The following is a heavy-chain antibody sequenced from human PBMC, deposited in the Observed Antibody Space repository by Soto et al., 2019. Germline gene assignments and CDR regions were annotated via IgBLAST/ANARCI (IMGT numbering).Heavy chain of an antibody. Sequence: EVQLVESGGGLVQPGGSMRPSCAASGFTLSSYWMNWVRLAPGKGVEWVANIKQDGSQKNYVDSVKGRYTISRDNAKNSPYLQMRSLRAEDTAVYYCMTSVTTHDYWGQGTLVTVSS. J-gene: IGHJ4*02. V-gene: IGHV3-7*01. CDR3: MTSVTTHDY. CDR1: GFTLSSYW. CDR2: IKQDGSQK. D-gene: IGHD4-17*01.